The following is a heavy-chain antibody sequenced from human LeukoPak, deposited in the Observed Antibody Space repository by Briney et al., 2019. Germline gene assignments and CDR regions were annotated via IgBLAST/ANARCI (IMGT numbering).Heavy chain of an antibody. CDR3: ALYCSGGSCYSMGGAFDI. Sequence: PGRSLRLSCAASGFTFSSYGMHWVRQAPGKGLEWVAVISYDGSNKYYADSVKGRFTISRDNSKNTLYLQMNSLRAEDTAVYYCALYCSGGSCYSMGGAFDIWGQGTVVTVSS. D-gene: IGHD2-15*01. V-gene: IGHV3-30*03. CDR2: ISYDGSNK. J-gene: IGHJ3*02. CDR1: GFTFSSYG.